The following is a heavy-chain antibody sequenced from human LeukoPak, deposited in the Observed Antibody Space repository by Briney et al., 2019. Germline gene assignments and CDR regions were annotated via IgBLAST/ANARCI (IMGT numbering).Heavy chain of an antibody. CDR3: AKGGYTYGGRLFDY. CDR1: GFTFDDYV. V-gene: IGHV3-43*02. CDR2: ISGDGGAT. Sequence: GSLRLSCAASGFTFDDYVMHWVRQAPGKGLEWVSFISGDGGATYYADSAKGRFTISRDNGRKSLYLQMHSLRTEDTALYYCAKGGYTYGGRLFDYWGQRTLVAASS. D-gene: IGHD5-18*01. J-gene: IGHJ4*02.